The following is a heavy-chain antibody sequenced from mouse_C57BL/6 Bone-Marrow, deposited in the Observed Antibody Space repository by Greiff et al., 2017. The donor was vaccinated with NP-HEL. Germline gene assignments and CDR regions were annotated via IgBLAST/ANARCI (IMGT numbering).Heavy chain of an antibody. J-gene: IGHJ1*03. CDR2: IRNKANGYTT. Sequence: EVKLVESGGGLVQPGGSLSLSCAASGFAFTDYYMSWVRQPPGKALEWLGFIRNKANGYTTEYSASVKGRFTISRDNSQSILYLQMNARRAEDSDTYFCARYSGYFDVWGTGTTVTVSS. CDR3: ARYSGYFDV. CDR1: GFAFTDYY. V-gene: IGHV7-3*01.